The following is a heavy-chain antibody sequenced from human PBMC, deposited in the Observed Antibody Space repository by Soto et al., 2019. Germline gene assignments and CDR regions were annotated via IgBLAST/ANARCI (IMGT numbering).Heavy chain of an antibody. CDR1: GFTFSSYS. J-gene: IGHJ6*02. D-gene: IGHD3-16*01. CDR3: ARLGGMTTFGARYGMDV. CDR2: ISSSSSTI. V-gene: IGHV3-48*01. Sequence: GGSLRLSCAASGFTFSSYSMNWVRQAPGKGLEWVSYISSSSSTIYYADSVKGRFTISRDNAKNSLYLQMNSLRGEDTAVYYCARLGGMTTFGARYGMDVWGQGTTVTVSS.